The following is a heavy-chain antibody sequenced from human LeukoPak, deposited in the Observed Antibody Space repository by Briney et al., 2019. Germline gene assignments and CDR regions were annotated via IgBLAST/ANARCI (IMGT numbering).Heavy chain of an antibody. D-gene: IGHD3-22*01. CDR1: GYTVTGYY. Sequence: ASVKVCCKASGYTVTGYYMHWVRQAAGQGLEWMGWINPNSGGTNYAQKFQGRVTITRDTSISTAYMELSRLRSDDTAVYYCARDLQSSSGYYYVVGYWGQGTLVTVSS. J-gene: IGHJ4*02. CDR3: ARDLQSSSGYYYVVGY. V-gene: IGHV1-2*02. CDR2: INPNSGGT.